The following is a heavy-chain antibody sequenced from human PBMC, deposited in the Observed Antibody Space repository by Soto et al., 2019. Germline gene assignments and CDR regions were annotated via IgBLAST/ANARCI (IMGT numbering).Heavy chain of an antibody. CDR2: ISGSGGST. D-gene: IGHD6-13*01. CDR1: GFTFSSYA. CDR3: AKDRVGAAAGSNWFDP. V-gene: IGHV3-23*01. Sequence: TGGSLRLSCASSGFTFSSYAMSWVRQAPGKGLEWVSAISGSGGSTYYADSVKGRFTISRDNSKNTLYLQMNSLRAEDTAVYYCAKDRVGAAAGSNWFDPWGQGTLVTVSS. J-gene: IGHJ5*02.